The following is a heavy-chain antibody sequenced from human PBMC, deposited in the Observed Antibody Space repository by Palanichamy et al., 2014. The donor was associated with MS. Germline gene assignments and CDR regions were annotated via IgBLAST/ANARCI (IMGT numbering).Heavy chain of an antibody. Sequence: EVQLVEVWGRAWYSLGGPVRLSCAASGFTFSNYGMNWVRQAPGKGLEWVSYISSSSSTIYYADSVKGRFTISRDNAKNSLYLQMNSLRDEDTAVYNCAREAYCGGDRDARCYYFDYWGQGTLVTVSS. J-gene: IGHJ4*02. V-gene: IGHV3-48*02. CDR2: ISSSSSTI. D-gene: IGHD2-21*01. CDR1: GFTFSNYG. CDR3: AREAYCGGDRDARCYYFDY.